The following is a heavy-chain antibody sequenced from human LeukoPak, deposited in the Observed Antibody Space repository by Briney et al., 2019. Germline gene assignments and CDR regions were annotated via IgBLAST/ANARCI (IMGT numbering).Heavy chain of an antibody. CDR1: GGTFSRYT. V-gene: IGHV1-69*04. CDR2: IIPILGIA. D-gene: IGHD1-26*01. J-gene: IGHJ6*03. Sequence: GSSVKVSCKASGGTFSRYTISWVRQAPGHGLEWMGRIIPILGIANYAQKFQGRVTITADKSTSTAYMELSSLRSEDTAVYYSARESVVGATVGYYYYMDVWGKGTTVTVSS. CDR3: ARESVVGATVGYYYYMDV.